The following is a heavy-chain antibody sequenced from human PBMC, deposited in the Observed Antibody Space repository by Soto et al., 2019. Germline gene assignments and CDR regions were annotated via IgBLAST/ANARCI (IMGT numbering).Heavy chain of an antibody. CDR2: IYSSGST. CDR3: ARRVRGATAPDY. J-gene: IGHJ4*02. V-gene: IGHV4-59*08. D-gene: IGHD5-12*01. CDR1: GGSIRGYY. Sequence: QVQLQESGPGLVKPSETLSLTCTVSGGSIRGYYWSWIRQPPGKGLEWIGYIYSSGSTTYNPSLKRRVTISVDTSKTLFSLTLSSVTAADTAVYSCARRVRGATAPDYWGQGTLVTVSS.